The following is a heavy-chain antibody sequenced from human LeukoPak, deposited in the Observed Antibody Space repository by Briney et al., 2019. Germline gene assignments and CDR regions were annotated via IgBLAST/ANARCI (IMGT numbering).Heavy chain of an antibody. D-gene: IGHD2-2*01. V-gene: IGHV1-46*01. Sequence: ASVKVSCTASGYTFTSYYMHWVRQAPGQGLEWMGIINPSGGSTSYARKFQGRVTMTRDTSTSTVYMELSSLRSEDTAVYYCARAIDCSSTSCLDQGLWGQGTLVTVSS. CDR3: ARAIDCSSTSCLDQGL. CDR2: INPSGGST. CDR1: GYTFTSYY. J-gene: IGHJ4*02.